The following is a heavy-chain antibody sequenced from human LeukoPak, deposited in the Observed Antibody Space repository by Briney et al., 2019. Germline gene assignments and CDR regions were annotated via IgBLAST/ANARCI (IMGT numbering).Heavy chain of an antibody. CDR3: ARVALAYCGGDCYLFDP. D-gene: IGHD2-21*02. CDR2: IYYSGST. J-gene: IGHJ5*02. CDR1: GGSISSGGYY. Sequence: SETLSLTCTVSGGSISSGGYYWSWIRQHPGKGLEWIGYIYYSGSTYYNPSLKSRFTISVDTSKNQFSLKLSSVTAADTAVYYCARVALAYCGGDCYLFDPWGQGTLVTVSS. V-gene: IGHV4-31*03.